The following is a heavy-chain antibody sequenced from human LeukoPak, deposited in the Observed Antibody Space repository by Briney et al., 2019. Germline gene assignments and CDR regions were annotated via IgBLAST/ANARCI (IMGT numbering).Heavy chain of an antibody. V-gene: IGHV3-21*01. CDR1: GFNFRDYS. CDR3: ARDLHYYGSGP. D-gene: IGHD3-10*01. CDR2: ISGTSSYM. J-gene: IGHJ5*02. Sequence: GGSLRLSCVAYGFNFRDYSMNWVRQAPGKGLDWVSGISGTSSYMYYGDSVKGRFTVSRDNAKNSLYLQMESLRVEDTAVYYCARDLHYYGSGPWGQGILVTVSS.